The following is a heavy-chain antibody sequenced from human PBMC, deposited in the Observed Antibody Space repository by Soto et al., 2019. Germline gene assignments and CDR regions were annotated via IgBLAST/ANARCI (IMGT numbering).Heavy chain of an antibody. CDR1: GGSISSYY. Sequence: SETLSLTCTVSGGSISSYYWSWIRQPPGKGLEWIGYIYYSGSTNYNPSLKSRVTISVDTSKNQFSLKLSSVTAADTAVYYCARLGYCTNGVCYPEYYFDYWGQGTLVTVSS. J-gene: IGHJ4*02. CDR2: IYYSGST. V-gene: IGHV4-59*01. CDR3: ARLGYCTNGVCYPEYYFDY. D-gene: IGHD2-8*01.